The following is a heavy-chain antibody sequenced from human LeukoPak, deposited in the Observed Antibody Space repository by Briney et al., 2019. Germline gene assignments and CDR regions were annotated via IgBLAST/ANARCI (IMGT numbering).Heavy chain of an antibody. V-gene: IGHV3-30-3*01. D-gene: IGHD5-18*01. CDR1: GFTFSSYA. CDR3: AREVLRGYSYGYFDY. Sequence: GGSLRLSCAASGFTFSSYAMHWVRQAPGKGLEWVAVISYDGSNKYYADSVKGRFTISRDNSTNTLYLQMNSLRAEDTAVYYCAREVLRGYSYGYFDYWGQGTLVTVSS. J-gene: IGHJ4*02. CDR2: ISYDGSNK.